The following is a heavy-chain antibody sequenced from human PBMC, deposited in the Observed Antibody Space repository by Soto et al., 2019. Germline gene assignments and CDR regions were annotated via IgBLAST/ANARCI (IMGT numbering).Heavy chain of an antibody. CDR3: VKVGGLIPDY. Sequence: QVQLVESGGGVVQPGRSLRLSCAASGFTFSSYGMHWVRQAPGKGLEWVAVISYDGSNKYYADSVKGRFTISRDNSKNTLYLQMNSLRVEDTAVYYCVKVGGLIPDYWGQGTLVTVSS. D-gene: IGHD3-10*01. CDR2: ISYDGSNK. V-gene: IGHV3-30*18. J-gene: IGHJ4*02. CDR1: GFTFSSYG.